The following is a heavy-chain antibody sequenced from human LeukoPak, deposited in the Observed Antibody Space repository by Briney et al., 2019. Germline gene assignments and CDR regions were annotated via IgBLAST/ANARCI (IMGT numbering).Heavy chain of an antibody. V-gene: IGHV1-69*04. Sequence: RASVKVSCKASGGTFSSYAISWVRQAPGQGLEWMGRIIPILGIANYAQKFQGRVTMTRDTSTSTVYMELSSLRSEDTAVYYCAREIGGTDYYYYYMDVWGQGTTVTVSS. CDR2: IIPILGIA. CDR1: GGTFSSYA. D-gene: IGHD4-23*01. J-gene: IGHJ6*03. CDR3: AREIGGTDYYYYYMDV.